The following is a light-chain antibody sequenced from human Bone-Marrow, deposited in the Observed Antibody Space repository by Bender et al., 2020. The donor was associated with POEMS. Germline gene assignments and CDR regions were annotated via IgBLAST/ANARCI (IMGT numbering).Light chain of an antibody. V-gene: IGLV2-11*01. CDR2: DVT. CDR1: SSDVGAYNY. Sequence: QSALTQPPSAFGSPGQSVTFSCTGTSSDVGAYNYVSWYQQHPGKAPKLIIFDVTKRPSGVPDRFSGSRSGDTASLTISGLQIEDEADYYCCSFAGSNTYLFGSGTRVIV. CDR3: CSFAGSNTYL. J-gene: IGLJ1*01.